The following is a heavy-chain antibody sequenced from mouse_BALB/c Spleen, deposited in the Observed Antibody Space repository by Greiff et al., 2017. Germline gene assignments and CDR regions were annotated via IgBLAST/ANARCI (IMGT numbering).Heavy chain of an antibody. V-gene: IGHV1S137*01. CDR3: ARKRGTKAMDY. Sequence: QVQLKQSGAELVRPGVSVKISCKGSGYTFTDYAMHWVKQSHAKSLEWIGVISTYYGDASYNQKFKGKATMTVDKSSSTAYMELARLTSEDSAIYYCARKRGTKAMDYWGQGTSVTVSS. D-gene: IGHD3-3*01. J-gene: IGHJ4*01. CDR2: ISTYYGDA. CDR1: GYTFTDYA.